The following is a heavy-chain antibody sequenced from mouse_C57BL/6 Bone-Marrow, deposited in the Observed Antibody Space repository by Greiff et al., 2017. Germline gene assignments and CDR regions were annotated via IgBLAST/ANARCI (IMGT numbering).Heavy chain of an antibody. CDR2: IWSGGST. CDR1: GFSLTSYG. Sequence: QVQLKQSGPGLVQPSQSLSITCTVSGFSLTSYGVHWVRQSPGKGLEWLGVIWSGGSTDYNAAFISRLSISKDNSKSQVVFKMNSLQADDTAIYYCAINGGYYGSSYPYYAMDYWGQGTSVTVSS. CDR3: AINGGYYGSSYPYYAMDY. V-gene: IGHV2-2*01. D-gene: IGHD1-1*01. J-gene: IGHJ4*01.